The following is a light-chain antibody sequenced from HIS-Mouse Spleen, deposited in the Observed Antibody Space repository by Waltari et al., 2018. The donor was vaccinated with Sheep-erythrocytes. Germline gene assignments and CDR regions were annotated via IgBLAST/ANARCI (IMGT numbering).Light chain of an antibody. CDR2: EDS. CDR3: YSTDSSGNHWV. CDR1: ALPKKY. V-gene: IGLV3-10*01. Sequence: SYELTQPPSVSVSPGQTARITCSGPALPKKYAYWYQQKSGQAPVLVIYEDSKRPSGIPERFSGSSSGTMATLTISGAQVEDDADYYCYSTDSSGNHWVFGGGTKLTVL. J-gene: IGLJ3*02.